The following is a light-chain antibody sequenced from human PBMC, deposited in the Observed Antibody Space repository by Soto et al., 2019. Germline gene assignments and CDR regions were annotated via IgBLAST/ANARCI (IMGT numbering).Light chain of an antibody. J-gene: IGKJ2*01. CDR2: DAS. V-gene: IGKV1-5*01. Sequence: DIQMTQSPSTLSASVGDRVTITCRASQRINNWLAWYQQKQGKAPKFLMFDASTLETGVPSRFSGSGSGTEFTLTISSLQPDDFATYFCQQYHTYPYTFGQGTKLEIK. CDR3: QQYHTYPYT. CDR1: QRINNW.